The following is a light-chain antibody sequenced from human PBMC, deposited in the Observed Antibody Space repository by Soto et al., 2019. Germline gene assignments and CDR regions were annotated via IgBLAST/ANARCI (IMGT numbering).Light chain of an antibody. CDR1: QGINNW. CDR2: AVS. CDR3: QQRSNWIT. V-gene: IGKV1-12*01. Sequence: DIHMTQSPSSVSASVGYIFTITCRASQGINNWLAWYQQKPGKAPELLIYAVSYLQSGVPSRFSGSGSGTDFTLTISSLKPEDFAVYYCQQRSNWITFGHGTRLEIK. J-gene: IGKJ5*01.